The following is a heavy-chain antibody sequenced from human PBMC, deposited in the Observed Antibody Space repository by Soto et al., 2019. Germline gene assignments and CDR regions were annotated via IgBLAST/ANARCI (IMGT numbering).Heavy chain of an antibody. CDR1: GYTFTSYG. D-gene: IGHD2-8*01. CDR2: ISAYNGDT. J-gene: IGHJ4*02. CDR3: ARSGAYCTSITCLFDSF. V-gene: IGHV1-18*01. Sequence: QAQLVQSGGEVKKPGASVKVSCRASGYTFTSYGYAWVRQAPGQGLEWMGWISAYNGDTNYAQKFQDRITLTTDTSTTTAHMELRNRGSDDTAVYYCARSGAYCTSITCLFDSFWGLGTLVTISS.